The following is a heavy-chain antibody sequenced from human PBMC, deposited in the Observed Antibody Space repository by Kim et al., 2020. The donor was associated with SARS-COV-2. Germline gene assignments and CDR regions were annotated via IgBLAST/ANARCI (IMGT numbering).Heavy chain of an antibody. J-gene: IGHJ6*02. Sequence: KRRVTISVDTSKNQFSLKLSSVTAADTAVYYCASLRSGSTTRYYYYGMDVWGQGTTVTVSS. D-gene: IGHD3-10*01. CDR3: ASLRSGSTTRYYYYGMDV. V-gene: IGHV4-30-2*04.